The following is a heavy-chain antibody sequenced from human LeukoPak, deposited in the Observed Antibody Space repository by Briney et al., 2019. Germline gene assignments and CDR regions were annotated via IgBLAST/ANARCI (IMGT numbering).Heavy chain of an antibody. CDR1: GFTFSNYG. D-gene: IGHD6-19*01. Sequence: GGSLRLSCAASGFTFSNYGMHWVRQAPGKGLEWVAVISYDGSNKYYADSVKGRFTISRDNSKNTLYLQMNSLRAEDTAVYYCARDLEIAVAGGGGDFDYWGQGTLVTVSS. CDR2: ISYDGSNK. V-gene: IGHV3-30*03. CDR3: ARDLEIAVAGGGGDFDY. J-gene: IGHJ4*02.